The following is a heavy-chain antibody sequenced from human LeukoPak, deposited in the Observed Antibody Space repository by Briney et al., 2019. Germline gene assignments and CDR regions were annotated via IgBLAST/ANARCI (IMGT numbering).Heavy chain of an antibody. V-gene: IGHV4-59*01. CDR3: ARALGYSYGPNYYYYYMDV. Sequence: SETLSLTCTVSGGSISSYYWSWIRQPPGKGLEWIGYIYYSGSTNYNPSLKSRVTISVDTSKNQFSLKLSSVTAADTAVYYCARALGYSYGPNYYYYYMDVWGKGTTVTVSS. J-gene: IGHJ6*03. CDR1: GGSISSYY. D-gene: IGHD5-18*01. CDR2: IYYSGST.